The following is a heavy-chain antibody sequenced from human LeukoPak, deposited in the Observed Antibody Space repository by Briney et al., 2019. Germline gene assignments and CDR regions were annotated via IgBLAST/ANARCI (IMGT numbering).Heavy chain of an antibody. CDR1: GFTFSNAW. V-gene: IGHV3-15*01. CDR2: IKSKTDGGTT. CDR3: TTEDDYYYYMDV. Sequence: GGSLRLSCAASGFTFSNAWMSWVRQAPGKGLEWVGRIKSKTDGGTTAYAAPVKGRFIISRDDSKNTLYLQMNSLKTEDTAVYYCTTEDDYYYYMDVWGKGTTVTVSS. J-gene: IGHJ6*03.